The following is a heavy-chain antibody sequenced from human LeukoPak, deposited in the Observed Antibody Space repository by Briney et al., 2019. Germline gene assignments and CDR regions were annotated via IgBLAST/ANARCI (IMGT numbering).Heavy chain of an antibody. CDR3: ARLRYYGMDV. CDR1: GFTFSGYD. V-gene: IGHV3-48*04. Sequence: RGGSLRLSCAASGFTFSGYDMSWVRQAPGKGLEWVSYTSSSSSTIYYADSVKSRFTISRDNAENSLYLQMNSLRAEDTAVYYCARLRYYGMDVWGQGTTVTVSS. CDR2: TSSSSSTI. J-gene: IGHJ6*02.